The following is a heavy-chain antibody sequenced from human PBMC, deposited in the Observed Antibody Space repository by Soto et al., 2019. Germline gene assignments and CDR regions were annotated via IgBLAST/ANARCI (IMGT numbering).Heavy chain of an antibody. V-gene: IGHV4-39*01. D-gene: IGHD3-3*02. CDR3: ARLPSRHLVDY. Sequence: SETLSLTCTVSGSSINSSGYYWGWIRQPPGKGLEWIGSMFYGVSTYYNPSLKSRVTVSVDTSKNQFSLNLRSVTAADTAVYFCARLPSRHLVDYWGHGTLVTVSS. J-gene: IGHJ4*01. CDR2: MFYGVST. CDR1: GSSINSSGYY.